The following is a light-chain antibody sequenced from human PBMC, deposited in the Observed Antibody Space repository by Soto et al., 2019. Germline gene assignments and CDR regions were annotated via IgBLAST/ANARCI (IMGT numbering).Light chain of an antibody. CDR1: QSFNSIY. V-gene: IGKV3-20*01. CDR2: GAS. J-gene: IGKJ5*01. Sequence: EIVLTQSPGTLSLSPGERATLSCRASQSFNSIYLAWYQQKPGQAPRLLIYGASSRATGIPDRFSGSGSGTDFTLTISRLEPEDFAVYYCQQYVSAPITFGQGTRLEIK. CDR3: QQYVSAPIT.